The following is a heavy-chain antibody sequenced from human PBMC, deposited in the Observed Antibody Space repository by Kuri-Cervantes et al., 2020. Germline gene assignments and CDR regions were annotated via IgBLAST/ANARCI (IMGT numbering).Heavy chain of an antibody. Sequence: GESLKISCAASGFTFSSSWMHWVRQAPGKGLVWVSRINSDASSTRYADSVRGRFTISRDNAKNTLYLQMNSLRAEDTAVYYCARGSWYYYDSSGSRRYFDYWGQGTLVTVSS. CDR1: GFTFSSSW. CDR3: ARGSWYYYDSSGSRRYFDY. CDR2: INSDASST. D-gene: IGHD3-22*01. V-gene: IGHV3-74*01. J-gene: IGHJ4*02.